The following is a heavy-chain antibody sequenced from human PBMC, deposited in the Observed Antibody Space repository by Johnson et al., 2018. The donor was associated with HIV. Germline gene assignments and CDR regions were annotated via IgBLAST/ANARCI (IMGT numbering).Heavy chain of an antibody. J-gene: IGHJ3*02. V-gene: IGHV3-11*04. CDR1: GFTFSDFF. CDR3: ARPGVVVTPPDAFDI. CDR2: MSTSGSTK. Sequence: QVQLVESGGGVVRPGGSLRLSCAASGFTFSDFFMSWIRQAPGKGLEWVASMSTSGSTKFYADSVEGRFTLSRDNAKNSMDLQMNSLRAEDTAVYYCARPGVVVTPPDAFDIWGQGTMVTVSS. D-gene: IGHD3-22*01.